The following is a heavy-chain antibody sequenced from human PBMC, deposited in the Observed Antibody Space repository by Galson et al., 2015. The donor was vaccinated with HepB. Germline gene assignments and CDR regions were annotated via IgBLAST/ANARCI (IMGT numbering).Heavy chain of an antibody. CDR1: GYSFTSYW. CDR2: IDPSDSYT. D-gene: IGHD1-1*01. V-gene: IGHV5-10-1*01. Sequence: QSGAEVKKPGESLRISCKGSGYSFTSYWISWVRQMPGKGLEWMGRIDPSDSYTNYSPSFQGHVTISADKSISTAYLQWSSLKASDTAMYYCARHRTIYNWNDGGNWFDPWGQGTLVTVSS. CDR3: ARHRTIYNWNDGGNWFDP. J-gene: IGHJ5*02.